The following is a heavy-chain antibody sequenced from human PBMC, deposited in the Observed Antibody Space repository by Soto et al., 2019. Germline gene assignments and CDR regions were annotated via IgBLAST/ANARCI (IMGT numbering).Heavy chain of an antibody. CDR1: GFTFSNAW. D-gene: IGHD6-13*01. Sequence: GGSLRLSCAASGFTFSNAWMSWVRQAPGKGLEWVGRIKSKTDGGTTDYAAPVKGRFTISRDDSKNTLYLQMNSLKTEDTAVYYCTTPQQLVLPRAEYFQHWGQGTLVTVSS. V-gene: IGHV3-15*01. J-gene: IGHJ1*01. CDR2: IKSKTDGGTT. CDR3: TTPQQLVLPRAEYFQH.